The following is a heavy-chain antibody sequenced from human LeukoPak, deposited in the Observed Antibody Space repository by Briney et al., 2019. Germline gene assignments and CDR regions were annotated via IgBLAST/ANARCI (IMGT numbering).Heavy chain of an antibody. CDR1: GDSIRSTNW. J-gene: IGHJ4*02. D-gene: IGHD3-9*01. Sequence: SETLSHTCAVSGDSIRSTNWWSWVRQSPEKGLEWIGEIYHGGSTNYNPSLKSRVTISVDKSKNHFSLKLISVTAADTAVYYCARRVWGLSGFDYWGQGTLVTVSS. V-gene: IGHV4-4*02. CDR3: ARRVWGLSGFDY. CDR2: IYHGGST.